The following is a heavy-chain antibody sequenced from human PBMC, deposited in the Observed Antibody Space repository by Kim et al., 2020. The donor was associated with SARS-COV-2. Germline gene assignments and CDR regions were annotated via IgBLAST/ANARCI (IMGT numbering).Heavy chain of an antibody. V-gene: IGHV4-31*03. Sequence: SATLYLTFSVSGGSILSGGKFCPWLLQHPAKGLEWLVYITYSGNSHYSPSLTSRFSISLQTSENHVSLELTSVTAADTAVYYCARGQPLDYWGQGILVTVSS. CDR3: ARGQPLDY. J-gene: IGHJ4*02. CDR1: GGSILSGGKF. D-gene: IGHD2-2*01. CDR2: ITYSGNS.